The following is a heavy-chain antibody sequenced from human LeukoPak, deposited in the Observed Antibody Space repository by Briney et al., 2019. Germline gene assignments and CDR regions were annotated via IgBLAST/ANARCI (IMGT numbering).Heavy chain of an antibody. J-gene: IGHJ4*02. CDR3: AKDKYSSGWYYYFDY. D-gene: IGHD6-19*01. CDR2: IRYDGSNK. Sequence: PGGSLRLSCAASGFTFSSYGMHWVRQAPGKGLEWVAFIRYDGSNKYYADSVKGRFTISRDNSKNTLYLQMNSLRAEDTAVYYCAKDKYSSGWYYYFDYWGQGTLVTVSS. V-gene: IGHV3-30*02. CDR1: GFTFSSYG.